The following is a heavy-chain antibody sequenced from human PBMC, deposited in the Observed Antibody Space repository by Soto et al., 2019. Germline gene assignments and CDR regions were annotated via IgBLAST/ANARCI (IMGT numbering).Heavy chain of an antibody. J-gene: IGHJ6*03. Sequence: GGSLRLSCEASGFSFDSFNMNWVRQAPGKGLEWVSAISGSGGSTYYADSVKGRFTISRDNSKNTLYLQMNSLRAEDTAVYYCAKNDAMRHCSSTSCYNLLYYYYYMDVWGKGTTVTVSS. CDR2: ISGSGGST. CDR1: GFSFDSFN. V-gene: IGHV3-23*01. CDR3: AKNDAMRHCSSTSCYNLLYYYYYMDV. D-gene: IGHD2-2*02.